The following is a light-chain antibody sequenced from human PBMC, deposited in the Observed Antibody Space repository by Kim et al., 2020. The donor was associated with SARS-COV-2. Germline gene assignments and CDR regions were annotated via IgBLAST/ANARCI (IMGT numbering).Light chain of an antibody. CDR2: GKN. V-gene: IGLV3-19*01. CDR3: SSRDSSTNHVL. CDR1: GLRSYY. J-gene: IGLJ2*01. Sequence: SSELTQDPAVSVALGQTVRITCQGDGLRSYYASWYQQKPGQAPVLVFYGKNNRPSGIPDRFSGSTSGNTASLTITGAQAEDEADYYCSSRDSSTNHVLFGGGTKLTVL.